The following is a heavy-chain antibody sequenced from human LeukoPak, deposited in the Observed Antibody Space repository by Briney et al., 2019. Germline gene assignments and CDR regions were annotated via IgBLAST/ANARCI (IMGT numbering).Heavy chain of an antibody. J-gene: IGHJ4*02. Sequence: GRSLRLSCAASGFTFSSDGMHWVRQAPGKGVEWVSLISYDGSNKYYADSVKGRFTISRDNSKNTLYLQMNSLGAEDTGVYYCARDRGSSWYIDHWGQGTLVTVSS. V-gene: IGHV3-30*03. CDR1: GFTFSSDG. CDR2: ISYDGSNK. CDR3: ARDRGSSWYIDH. D-gene: IGHD6-13*01.